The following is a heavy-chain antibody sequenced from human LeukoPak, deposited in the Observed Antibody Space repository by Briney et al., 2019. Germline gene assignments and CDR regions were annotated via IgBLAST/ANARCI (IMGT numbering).Heavy chain of an antibody. Sequence: GGSLRLSCAASGFTFSSYSMNWVRQAPGKGLEWVSSISSSSSYIYYADSVKGRFTISRDNAKNSLYLQMNSLRAEDTAVYYCARDPCGGDCYSSSDYWGQGTLATVSS. J-gene: IGHJ4*02. V-gene: IGHV3-21*01. CDR2: ISSSSSYI. D-gene: IGHD2-21*02. CDR1: GFTFSSYS. CDR3: ARDPCGGDCYSSSDY.